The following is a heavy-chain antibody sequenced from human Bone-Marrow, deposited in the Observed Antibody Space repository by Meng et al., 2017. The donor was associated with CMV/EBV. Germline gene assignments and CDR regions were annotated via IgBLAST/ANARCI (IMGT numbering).Heavy chain of an antibody. CDR2: INPNSGGT. V-gene: IGHV1-2*02. J-gene: IGHJ5*02. Sequence: KVSCKASGYTFTGYYMHWVQQAPGQGLEWMGWINPNSGGTNYAQKFQGRVTMTRDTSISTAYMELSRLRSDDTAVYYCARRAGWFDPWGQGTLVTVSS. CDR1: GYTFTGYY. CDR3: ARRAGWFDP.